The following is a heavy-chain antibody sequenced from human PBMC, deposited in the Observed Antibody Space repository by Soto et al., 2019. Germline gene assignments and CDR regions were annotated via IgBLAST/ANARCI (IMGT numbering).Heavy chain of an antibody. J-gene: IGHJ4*02. CDR3: ARDAQLLWFGEFPYFDY. V-gene: IGHV1-18*01. CDR2: ISAYNGNT. CDR1: GYTFTSYG. D-gene: IGHD3-10*01. Sequence: ASVKVSCKASGYTFTSYGISWVRQAPGQGLEWMGWISAYNGNTNYAQKLHGRVTMTTDTSTSTAYMELRSLRSDDTAVYYCARDAQLLWFGEFPYFDYWGQGTLVTVSS.